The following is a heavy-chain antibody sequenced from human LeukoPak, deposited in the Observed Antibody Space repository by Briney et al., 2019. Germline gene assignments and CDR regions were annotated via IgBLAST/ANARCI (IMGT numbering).Heavy chain of an antibody. J-gene: IGHJ3*02. CDR3: ARVPYSSGWYYAFDI. CDR2: IYYSGST. V-gene: IGHV4-59*01. D-gene: IGHD6-19*01. CDR1: GGSISSYY. Sequence: SETLSLTCTVSGGSISSYYWSWIRQPPGKGLEWIGYIYYSGSTNYNPSLKSRVTISVDTSKNQFSLKLSSVTAADTAVYYCARVPYSSGWYYAFDIWGQGTMVTVSS.